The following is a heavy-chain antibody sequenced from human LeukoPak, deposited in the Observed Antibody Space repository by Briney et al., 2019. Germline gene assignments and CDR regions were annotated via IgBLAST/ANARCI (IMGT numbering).Heavy chain of an antibody. CDR3: AKPQWLSGDYFDY. CDR2: ISYDGSNK. D-gene: IGHD5-24*01. Sequence: GGSLRLSCAASGFTFSSYAMHWVRQAPGKGLEWVAVISYDGSNKYYADSVKGRFTTSRDNSKNTLYLQMNSLRAEDTAVYYCAKPQWLSGDYFDYWGQGTLVTVSS. CDR1: GFTFSSYA. J-gene: IGHJ4*02. V-gene: IGHV3-30-3*02.